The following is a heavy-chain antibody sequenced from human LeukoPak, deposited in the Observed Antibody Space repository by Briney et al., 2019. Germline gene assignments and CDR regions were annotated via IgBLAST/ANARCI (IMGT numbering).Heavy chain of an antibody. CDR3: IREVQVRASASLGL. CDR2: MNSARTTI. Sequence: GGSLRLSCAASGFTISGFWMHWVRRVPGEGLVWVARMNSARTTINYADSVKGRFTISRDNVRNTLHLQMNNLSLEDTAVYFCIREVQVRASASLGLWGRGTLVTVS. CDR1: GFTISGFW. J-gene: IGHJ4*01. V-gene: IGHV3-74*01. D-gene: IGHD1-1*01.